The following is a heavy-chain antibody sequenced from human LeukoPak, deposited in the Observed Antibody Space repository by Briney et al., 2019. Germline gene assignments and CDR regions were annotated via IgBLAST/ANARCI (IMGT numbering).Heavy chain of an antibody. Sequence: GGSLRLSCAASGFTFSSYAISWVRQAPGKGLEWVANIKQDGREKYYVDSVKGRFTISRDNAKNSLYLQMSSLRAEDTAVYYCARDRFAGYSNPHFDYWGQGTLVTVSS. CDR2: IKQDGREK. V-gene: IGHV3-7*01. CDR3: ARDRFAGYSNPHFDY. J-gene: IGHJ4*02. D-gene: IGHD4-11*01. CDR1: GFTFSSYA.